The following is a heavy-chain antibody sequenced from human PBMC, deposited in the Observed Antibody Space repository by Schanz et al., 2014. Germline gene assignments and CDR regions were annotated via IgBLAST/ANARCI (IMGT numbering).Heavy chain of an antibody. CDR2: IYYNGTNK. D-gene: IGHD3-22*01. CDR1: GFNFSNYD. CDR3: ARGREVVAKIFDV. V-gene: IGHV3-33*08. J-gene: IGHJ3*01. Sequence: QVQLVESGGGVVQPGRSLRLSCAASGFNFSNYDIHWVRQAPGKGLEWVALIYYNGTNKYYADSVKGRFTISRDNAKNSLYLQMNSLRAEDTGVYYCARGREVVAKIFDVGGQGTMVTVSS.